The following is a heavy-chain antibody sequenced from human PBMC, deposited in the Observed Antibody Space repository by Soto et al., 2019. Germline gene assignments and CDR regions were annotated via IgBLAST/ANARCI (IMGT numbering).Heavy chain of an antibody. J-gene: IGHJ4*02. V-gene: IGHV4-34*01. Sequence: QVQLQQWGAGLLKPSETLSLTCAVYGGSFSGYYWSWIRQPPGKGLEWIGEINHSGSTNYNPSLTSRVPISVDNSKNQLSLKLSSATAADTAVYYCARGWGRIFDYWGQGTLVTVSS. D-gene: IGHD7-27*01. CDR1: GGSFSGYY. CDR3: ARGWGRIFDY. CDR2: INHSGST.